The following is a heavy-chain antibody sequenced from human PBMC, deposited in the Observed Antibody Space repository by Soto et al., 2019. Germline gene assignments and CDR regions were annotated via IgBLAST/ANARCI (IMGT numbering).Heavy chain of an antibody. CDR1: GGTFSSYA. CDR3: ARDSSIVGATKDGAFDI. Sequence: SVEVCCKASGGTFSSYAISWVRQAPGQVLEWMGGIIPIFGTANYAQKFQGRVTITADESTSTAYMELSSLRSEDTAVYYCARDSSIVGATKDGAFDIWGQGTMVTVSS. CDR2: IIPIFGTA. D-gene: IGHD1-26*01. J-gene: IGHJ3*02. V-gene: IGHV1-69*01.